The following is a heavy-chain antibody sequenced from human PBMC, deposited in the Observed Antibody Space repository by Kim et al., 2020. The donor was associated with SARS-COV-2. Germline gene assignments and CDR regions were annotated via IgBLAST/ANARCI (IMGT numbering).Heavy chain of an antibody. CDR1: GFTFSNAW. CDR2: IKSKTDGGTT. V-gene: IGHV3-15*01. J-gene: IGHJ5*02. D-gene: IGHD6-13*01. Sequence: GGSLRLSCAASGFTFSNAWMSWVRQAPGKGLEWVGRIKSKTDGGTTDYAAPVKGRFTISRDDSKNTLYLQMNSLKTEDTAVYYCTTEDSSWYYWFDPWGQGTLVTVSS. CDR3: TTEDSSWYYWFDP.